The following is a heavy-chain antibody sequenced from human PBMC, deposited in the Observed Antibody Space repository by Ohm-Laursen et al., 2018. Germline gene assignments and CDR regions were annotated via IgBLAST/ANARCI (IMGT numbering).Heavy chain of an antibody. Sequence: SLRLSCAASGFTFSSYEMNWVRQAPGKGLEWISYINNGGTTIYYADSVKGRFTISKDNAKNSLYLQMNSLRAEDTAVYYSARDDDRSIVVVPGAIDFWGQGTLVTVSS. D-gene: IGHD2-2*01. CDR1: GFTFSSYE. J-gene: IGHJ4*02. CDR3: ARDDDRSIVVVPGAIDF. V-gene: IGHV3-48*03. CDR2: INNGGTTI.